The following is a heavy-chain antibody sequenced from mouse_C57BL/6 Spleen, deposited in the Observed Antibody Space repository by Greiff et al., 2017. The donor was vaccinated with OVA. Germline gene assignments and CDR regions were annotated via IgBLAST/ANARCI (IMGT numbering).Heavy chain of an antibody. CDR1: GYTFTSYW. D-gene: IGHD2-5*01. CDR2: INPSNGGT. J-gene: IGHJ4*01. V-gene: IGHV1-53*01. Sequence: QVQLQQPGTELVKPGASVKLSCKASGYTFTSYWMHWVKQRPGQGLEWIGNINPSNGGTNYNEKFKSKATLTVDKSSSTAYMQLSSLTSEDSAVYYGARGDNSNLYDMDYWGQGTSVNVSS. CDR3: ARGDNSNLYDMDY.